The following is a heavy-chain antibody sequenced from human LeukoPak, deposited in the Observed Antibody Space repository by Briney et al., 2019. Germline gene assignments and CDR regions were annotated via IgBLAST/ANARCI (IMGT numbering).Heavy chain of an antibody. CDR2: TQYDGSYK. Sequence: GGSLRLSCAAPGFTFSSYGMHWVRQAPGKGLEWVAFTQYDGSYKHYADSVKGRFTVSRDNSKNTLYLQMNSLRAEDTAVYYCAKYRSYYGSGIDYWGQGTLVTVSS. V-gene: IGHV3-30*02. CDR3: AKYRSYYGSGIDY. D-gene: IGHD3-10*01. J-gene: IGHJ4*02. CDR1: GFTFSSYG.